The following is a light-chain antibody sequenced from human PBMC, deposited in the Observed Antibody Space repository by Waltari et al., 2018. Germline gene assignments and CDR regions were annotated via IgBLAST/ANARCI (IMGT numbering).Light chain of an antibody. Sequence: QSALTQPASVSGSPGQSITIPCPGTSNDVGTYNLVSWLQQHPGQAPKLMIYEGSKRPSGVSSRFSGSRSGNTASLTISGLQADDEADYYCSSYSGFTVIFGGGTKLTVL. CDR2: EGS. CDR3: SSYSGFTVI. J-gene: IGLJ2*01. CDR1: SNDVGTYNL. V-gene: IGLV2-23*01.